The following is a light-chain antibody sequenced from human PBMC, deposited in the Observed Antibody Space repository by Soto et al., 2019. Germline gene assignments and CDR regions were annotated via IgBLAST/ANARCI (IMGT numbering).Light chain of an antibody. J-gene: IGKJ2*01. Sequence: EIVLTQSPATLSLSPGERATLSCRASQSVSSYLAWCQQKPGQAPRLLIYDASHRATGIPARFSGSGSGTDFTLTISSLEPEDFAVYYGQQRSNWPPYTFGQGTKLEIK. CDR1: QSVSSY. CDR2: DAS. CDR3: QQRSNWPPYT. V-gene: IGKV3-11*01.